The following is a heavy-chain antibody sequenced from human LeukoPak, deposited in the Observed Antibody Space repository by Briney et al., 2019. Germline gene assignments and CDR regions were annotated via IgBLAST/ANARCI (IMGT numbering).Heavy chain of an antibody. CDR1: CGSISTYF. CDR3: ARCQSKYFYDRGGFDI. Sequence: SETLSLTCTVSCGSISTYFWTWIRQPPGKGLEWIGNIYYSGSTNYRPSLKSRATISVDTSRNQFSLRLSSVTAADTAVYYCARCQSKYFYDRGGFDIWGQGTMVTVSS. J-gene: IGHJ3*02. CDR2: IYYSGST. D-gene: IGHD3-22*01. V-gene: IGHV4-59*01.